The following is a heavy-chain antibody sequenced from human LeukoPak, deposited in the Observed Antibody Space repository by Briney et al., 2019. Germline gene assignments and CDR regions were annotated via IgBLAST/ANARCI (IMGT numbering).Heavy chain of an antibody. CDR3: AKGTEYSYGHFDY. Sequence: GGSLRLSCAASGFTFSSYGMSWVRQAPGKGLEWVSAISGSGGSTYYADSVKGRFTISRDNSKSTLYLQMNSLRAEDTAVYYCAKGTEYSYGHFDYWGQGTLVTVSS. D-gene: IGHD5-18*01. CDR2: ISGSGGST. CDR1: GFTFSSYG. J-gene: IGHJ4*02. V-gene: IGHV3-23*01.